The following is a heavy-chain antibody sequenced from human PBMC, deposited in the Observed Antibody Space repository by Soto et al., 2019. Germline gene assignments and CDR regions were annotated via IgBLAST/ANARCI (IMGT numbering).Heavy chain of an antibody. CDR3: ARDSPYYDSSGYCPDCPIQH. CDR2: ISAYNGNT. J-gene: IGHJ1*01. D-gene: IGHD3-22*01. Sequence: ASVKVSCKASGYTFTSYGIIWVRQAPGQGLEWMGWISAYNGNTNYAQKLQGRVTMTTDTSTSTAYMELRSLRSDDTAVYYCARDSPYYDSSGYCPDCPIQHWGQGTLVTVSS. CDR1: GYTFTSYG. V-gene: IGHV1-18*01.